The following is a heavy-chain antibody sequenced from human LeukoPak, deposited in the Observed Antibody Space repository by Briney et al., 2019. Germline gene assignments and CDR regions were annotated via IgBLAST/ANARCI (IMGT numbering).Heavy chain of an antibody. V-gene: IGHV4-4*02. J-gene: IGHJ4*02. Sequence: KPSETLSLTCGVSGGSITNTNYWTWVRQPPGEGLEWIGEVNLQGSTNYNPSLMGRVAISVDKSENHISLQLTSVTAADTAVYYCAREGGPYRPLDYSGQGTLVTVSS. CDR3: AREGGPYRPLDY. CDR2: VNLQGST. CDR1: GGSITNTNY.